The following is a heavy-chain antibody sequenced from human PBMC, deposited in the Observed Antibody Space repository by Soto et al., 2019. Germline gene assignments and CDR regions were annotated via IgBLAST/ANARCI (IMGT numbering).Heavy chain of an antibody. CDR3: VRGNDNYDFWNNWSLDP. V-gene: IGHV4-4*02. D-gene: IGHD3-3*01. Sequence: SETLSLTCVVSGGSINNNFWSWVRHPPGKGLEWIGEIYQTGSINYNPSLRSRVTISVDKSKNQLSLKVDSVTAADTAFYYCVRGNDNYDFWNNWSLDPWGQGTLVTVSS. J-gene: IGHJ5*02. CDR2: IYQTGSI. CDR1: GGSINNNFW.